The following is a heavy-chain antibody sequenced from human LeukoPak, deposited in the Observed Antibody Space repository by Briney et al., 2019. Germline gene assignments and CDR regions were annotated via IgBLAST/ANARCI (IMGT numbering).Heavy chain of an antibody. D-gene: IGHD3-9*01. CDR2: ISGSGGST. CDR1: GFTFSRYA. J-gene: IGHJ5*02. CDR3: AKDMQSRYYDILIVYLS. Sequence: GGSLRLSCAASGFTFSRYAMSWVRQAPGKGLEWVSAISGSGGSTYYADSVKGRFTISRDNSKNSLYLQMNSLRAEDTAVYYCAKDMQSRYYDILIVYLSWGQGTLVTVSS. V-gene: IGHV3-23*01.